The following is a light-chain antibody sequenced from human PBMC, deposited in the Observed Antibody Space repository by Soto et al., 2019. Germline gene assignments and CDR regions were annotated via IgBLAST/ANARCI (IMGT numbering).Light chain of an antibody. CDR2: GAS. CDR3: QQYGISPIT. V-gene: IGKV3-20*01. J-gene: IGKJ5*01. CDR1: QSVSNNY. Sequence: EIVLTQSPGTLSLSPGERATLSCRASQSVSNNYLAWYQQKPGQAPRLLIYGASSRATGIPDRFSGSGSGTDLTLTISRLEPEDFAVYYCQQYGISPITFGQGTRLEIK.